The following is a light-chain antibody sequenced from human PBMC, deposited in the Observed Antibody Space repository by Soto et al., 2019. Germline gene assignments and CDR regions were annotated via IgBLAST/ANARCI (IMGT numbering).Light chain of an antibody. CDR2: EVS. CDR1: SSDVGGYNY. V-gene: IGLV2-14*01. Sequence: QSALTQPASVSGSPGQSITISCTGTSSDVGGYNYVSWYQQHPGKAPKLMIYEVSNRPSGVSNRFSGSESGNTASLTISGLQAEDEADYYCSSYTSSSTLEGVFGGGTKLTVL. CDR3: SSYTSSSTLEGV. J-gene: IGLJ3*02.